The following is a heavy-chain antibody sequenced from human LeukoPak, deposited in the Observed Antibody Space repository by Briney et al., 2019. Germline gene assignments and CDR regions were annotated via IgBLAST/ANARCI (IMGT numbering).Heavy chain of an antibody. CDR1: GFTFSSYS. J-gene: IGHJ4*02. V-gene: IGHV3-21*01. Sequence: GGSLRLSCAAYGFTFSSYSMNWVRQAPGKGLEWVSFISTSSSYIYYADSVKGRFTISRDNAKNSLYLEMNSLRAEDTAVYYCARGPYPDYWGQGTLVTVSS. CDR2: ISTSSSYI. CDR3: ARGPYPDY.